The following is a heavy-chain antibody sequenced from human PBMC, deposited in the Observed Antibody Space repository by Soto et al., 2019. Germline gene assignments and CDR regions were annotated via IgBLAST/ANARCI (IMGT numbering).Heavy chain of an antibody. Sequence: ASVKGSCKAAGYTFTIYGVGLVGQAPGQGLEWMGWISAYNVNTNYAQKLQGRVTMTTDTSTSTAYMELRSLRSDDTAVYYCARSWYSSSYTDPWGQGTLVTVYS. D-gene: IGHD6-13*01. J-gene: IGHJ5*02. CDR3: ARSWYSSSYTDP. CDR1: GYTFTIYG. CDR2: ISAYNVNT. V-gene: IGHV1-18*04.